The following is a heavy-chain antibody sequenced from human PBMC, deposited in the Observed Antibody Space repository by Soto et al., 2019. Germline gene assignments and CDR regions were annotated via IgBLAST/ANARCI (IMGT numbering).Heavy chain of an antibody. CDR3: ARGEAVGGLVQYYYGMDV. D-gene: IGHD3-16*01. CDR1: GGSISLYY. J-gene: IGHJ6*02. CDR2: IYYSGST. Sequence: QVQLQQSGPGLVKPSETLSLTRTVSGGSISLYYWSWIRQPPGKGLEWIGYIYYSGSTNYNPSLKSRVTISVDTSKNQFSLKLSSVTAADTAVYYCARGEAVGGLVQYYYGMDVWGQGTTVTVSS. V-gene: IGHV4-59*01.